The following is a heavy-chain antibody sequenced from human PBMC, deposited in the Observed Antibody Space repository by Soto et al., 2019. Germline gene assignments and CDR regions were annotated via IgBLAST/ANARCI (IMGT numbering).Heavy chain of an antibody. D-gene: IGHD3-22*01. CDR3: ARDLGYYASDGYFDY. J-gene: IGHJ4*02. V-gene: IGHV3-11*01. Sequence: LRLSCAASGFTFSDYYMSWIRQAPGKGLEWVSYISSSGSIIYYADSVKGRFTISRDNAKNSLYLQLNSLRAEDTAVYYCARDLGYYASDGYFDYWGQGTVVTVSS. CDR1: GFTFSDYY. CDR2: ISSSGSII.